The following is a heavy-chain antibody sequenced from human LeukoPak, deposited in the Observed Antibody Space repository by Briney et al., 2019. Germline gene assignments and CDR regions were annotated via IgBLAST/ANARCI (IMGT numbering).Heavy chain of an antibody. D-gene: IGHD6-19*01. CDR1: DFTFSFYW. Sequence: GESLSPSCAASDFTFSFYWMTWVRQAPGEGLEWVANILPGGSEKYYLDSVKGRFTISRDNPTNSLYLQINSLRAEDTALYYCGRLARNAWYAVDYWGQGTLVTVSS. CDR3: GRLARNAWYAVDY. J-gene: IGHJ4*02. CDR2: ILPGGSEK. V-gene: IGHV3-7*01.